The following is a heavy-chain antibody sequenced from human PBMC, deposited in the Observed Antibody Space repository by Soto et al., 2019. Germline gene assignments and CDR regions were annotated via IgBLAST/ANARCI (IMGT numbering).Heavy chain of an antibody. CDR2: INPNSGGT. CDR1: GYTFTGYY. V-gene: IGHV1-2*04. Sequence: QVQLVQSGAEVKKPGASVKVSCKASGYTFTGYYMHWVRQAPGQGLEWMGWINPNSGGTNYAQKFQSWVTMTRDTSISTAYMELSRLRSDDTAVYYCARAGYCSGGSCYLSSWFDPWGQGTLVTVSS. CDR3: ARAGYCSGGSCYLSSWFDP. D-gene: IGHD2-15*01. J-gene: IGHJ5*02.